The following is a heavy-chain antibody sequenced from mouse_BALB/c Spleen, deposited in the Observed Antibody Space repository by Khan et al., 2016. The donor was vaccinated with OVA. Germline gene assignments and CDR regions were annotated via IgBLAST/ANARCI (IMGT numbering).Heavy chain of an antibody. CDR2: MSSGSSTI. V-gene: IGHV5-17*02. D-gene: IGHD2-1*01. J-gene: IGHJ1*01. CDR3: ARSGGNFHWYFDV. Sequence: EVELVESGGGLVQPGGSRKLSCAASGFTFSSFGMHWVRQAPKQGLEWVAYMSSGSSTIYCVVTVKGRFTISRDNPKNTLFLQMTSLRSEDTAMYYCARSGGNFHWYFDVWGAGTSVTVSS. CDR1: GFTFSSFG.